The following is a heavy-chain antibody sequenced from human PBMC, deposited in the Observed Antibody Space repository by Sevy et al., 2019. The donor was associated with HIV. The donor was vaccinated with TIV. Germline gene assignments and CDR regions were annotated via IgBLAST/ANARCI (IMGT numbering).Heavy chain of an antibody. D-gene: IGHD5-12*01. CDR2: INPNSGGT. Sequence: ASVKVSCKASGYTFTGYYMHWVRHAPGQGLEWMGWINPNSGGTNYAQKFQGMVTMTRDTSISTAYMELSRLRSDDTAVYYCARDWRGYSDYESRSGMDVWGQGTTVTVSS. CDR3: ARDWRGYSDYESRSGMDV. J-gene: IGHJ6*02. V-gene: IGHV1-2*02. CDR1: GYTFTGYY.